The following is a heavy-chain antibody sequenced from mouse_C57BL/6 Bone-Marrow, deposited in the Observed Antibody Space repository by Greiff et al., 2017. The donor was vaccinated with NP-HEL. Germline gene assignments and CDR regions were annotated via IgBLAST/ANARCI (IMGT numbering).Heavy chain of an antibody. CDR2: IYPGDGDT. D-gene: IGHD2-4*01. Sequence: QVQLKQSGPELVKPGASVKISCKASGYAFSSSWMNWVKQRPGKGLEWIGRIYPGDGDTNYNGKFKGKATLTADKSSSTAYMQLSSLTSEDSAVYFCARSGYDYYFDYWGQGTTLTVSS. V-gene: IGHV1-82*01. J-gene: IGHJ2*01. CDR3: ARSGYDYYFDY. CDR1: GYAFSSSW.